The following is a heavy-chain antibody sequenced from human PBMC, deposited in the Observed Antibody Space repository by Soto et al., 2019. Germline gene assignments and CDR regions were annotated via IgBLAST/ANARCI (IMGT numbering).Heavy chain of an antibody. Sequence: QVQLVESGGGVVQPGRSLRLSCAASGFTFSSYGMHWVRQAQGKGLEWVAVIWYDGSNKYYADSVKGRFTISRDNSKNTLYLQMNSLRAEDTAVYYCASASREYQLLWSVLDYWGQGTLVTVSS. CDR1: GFTFSSYG. CDR3: ASASREYQLLWSVLDY. CDR2: IWYDGSNK. D-gene: IGHD2-2*01. J-gene: IGHJ4*02. V-gene: IGHV3-33*01.